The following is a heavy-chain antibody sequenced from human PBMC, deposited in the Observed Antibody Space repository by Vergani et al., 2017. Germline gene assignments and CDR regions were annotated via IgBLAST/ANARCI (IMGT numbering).Heavy chain of an antibody. V-gene: IGHV4-4*08. CDR2: IYTSGST. CDR1: GGSISSYY. Sequence: QVQLQESGPGLVKPSETLSLTCTVSGGSISSYYWSWIRQPPGKGLEWIGRIYTSGSTNYNPSLKSRVTISVDTSKNQFSLKLSSVTAADTAVYYCARDRRQWLGYYYYGMDVWGQGTTVTVSS. J-gene: IGHJ6*02. CDR3: ARDRRQWLGYYYYGMDV. D-gene: IGHD6-19*01.